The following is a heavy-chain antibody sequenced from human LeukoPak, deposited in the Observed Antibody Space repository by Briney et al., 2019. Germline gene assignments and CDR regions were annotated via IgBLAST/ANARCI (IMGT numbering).Heavy chain of an antibody. CDR2: ISAYNGNT. J-gene: IGHJ4*02. CDR3: ARAGEYYYDSSGYHLYYFDY. Sequence: ASVKVSCKASGYTFTSYGISWVRQAPGQGLEWMGWISAYNGNTNYAQKLQGRVTTTTDTSTSTAYMELRSLRSDDTAVYYCARAGEYYYDSSGYHLYYFDYWGQGTLVTVSS. D-gene: IGHD3-22*01. V-gene: IGHV1-18*01. CDR1: GYTFTSYG.